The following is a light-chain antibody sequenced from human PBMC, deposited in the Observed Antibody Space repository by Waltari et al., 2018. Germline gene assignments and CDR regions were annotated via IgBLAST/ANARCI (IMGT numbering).Light chain of an antibody. CDR2: YND. J-gene: IGLJ2*01. CDR3: QVWDSSGDHVV. V-gene: IGLV3-21*04. Sequence: SYVLTQPPSVSVAPVKTASITCGGNNIGSKSVHWYQRKAGQAPELVIFYNDDRPSGSPGRFSGSNSGNTATLTISRVEAGDEADYYCQVWDSSGDHVVFGGGTKLTVL. CDR1: NIGSKS.